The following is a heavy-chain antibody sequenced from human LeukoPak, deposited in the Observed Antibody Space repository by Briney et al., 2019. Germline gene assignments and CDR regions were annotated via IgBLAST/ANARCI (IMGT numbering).Heavy chain of an antibody. CDR1: TFRFSDYG. CDR3: ASLHDPSLSFDY. J-gene: IGHJ4*02. Sequence: GGSLRLSCAASTFRFSDYGMAWVRQAPGKGLEWVANKKHDGSEKYYMDSVKGRFTISRVNAKNSLYLQMNSLRAEDTAVYYCASLHDPSLSFDYWGQGTLVTVSS. CDR2: KKHDGSEK. V-gene: IGHV3-7*01.